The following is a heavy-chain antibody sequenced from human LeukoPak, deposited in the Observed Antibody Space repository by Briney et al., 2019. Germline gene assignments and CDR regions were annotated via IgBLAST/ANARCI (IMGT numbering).Heavy chain of an antibody. V-gene: IGHV4-61*02. CDR1: GGSISSGSYY. CDR2: IYTSGST. J-gene: IGHJ4*02. Sequence: SETLSLTCTVSGGSISSGSYYWSWIRQPAGKGLEWIGRIYTSGSTNYNPSLKSRVTISVDTSKNQFSLKLSSVTAADTAVYYCARQHYDILTGLQGGDFDYWGQGTLVTVSS. D-gene: IGHD3-9*01. CDR3: ARQHYDILTGLQGGDFDY.